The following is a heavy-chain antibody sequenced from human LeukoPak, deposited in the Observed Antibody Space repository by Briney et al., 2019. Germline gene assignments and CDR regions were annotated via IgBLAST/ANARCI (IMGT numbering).Heavy chain of an antibody. J-gene: IGHJ4*02. D-gene: IGHD3-22*01. CDR2: INHSGST. CDR1: GGSFSGYY. CDR3: ARGRYYYDSSGLPYYLDY. Sequence: SETLSLTCAVYGGSFSGYYWSWVRQPPGKGLEWIGEINHSGSTNYNPSLKSRVTISVDPSKNQFSLKLSSVTAADTAVYYCARGRYYYDSSGLPYYLDYWGQGTLVTVSS. V-gene: IGHV4-34*01.